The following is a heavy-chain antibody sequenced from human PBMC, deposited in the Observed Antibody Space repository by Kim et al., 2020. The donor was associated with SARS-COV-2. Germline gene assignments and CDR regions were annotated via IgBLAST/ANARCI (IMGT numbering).Heavy chain of an antibody. D-gene: IGHD2-21*02. CDR3: ARLVGGNFDFDY. Sequence: RYSPSFQGQVTISADKSISTAYLQWSSLKASDTAMYYCARLVGGNFDFDYWGQGTLVTVSS. V-gene: IGHV5-51*01. J-gene: IGHJ4*02.